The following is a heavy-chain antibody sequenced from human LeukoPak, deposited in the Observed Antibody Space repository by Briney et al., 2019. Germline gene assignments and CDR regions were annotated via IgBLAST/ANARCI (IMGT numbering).Heavy chain of an antibody. CDR3: ARYRFSYPDYYYYMDV. D-gene: IGHD5-18*01. V-gene: IGHV1-2*02. CDR2: IKPNSGGT. Sequence: ASVKVSCKASGYSFADYYMHWVRQAPGQGLEWMGWIKPNSGGTRSAQKFQGRVTMTRDTSISTAYMELSSLRYDDTAVYYCARYRFSYPDYYYYMDVWGKGTTVTVSS. CDR1: GYSFADYY. J-gene: IGHJ6*03.